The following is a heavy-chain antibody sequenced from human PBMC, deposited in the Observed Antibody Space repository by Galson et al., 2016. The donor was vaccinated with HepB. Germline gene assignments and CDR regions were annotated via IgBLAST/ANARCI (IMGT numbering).Heavy chain of an antibody. CDR3: AREDTRTNGGMDV. V-gene: IGHV2-70*01. J-gene: IGHJ6*02. Sequence: PALVKPTQTLTLTCTFSGFSLPTSGMCVNWIRQPPGKALEWLALIDWEDDKYYSTSLKTRLTISKDTSKTQVVLTMTNMDAVDTATYYCAREDTRTNGGMDVWGQGTTVTVSS. CDR2: IDWEDDK. D-gene: IGHD5-18*01. CDR1: GFSLPTSGMC.